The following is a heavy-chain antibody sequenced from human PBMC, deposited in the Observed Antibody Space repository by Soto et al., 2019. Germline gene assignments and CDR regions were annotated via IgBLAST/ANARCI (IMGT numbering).Heavy chain of an antibody. V-gene: IGHV1-2*02. CDR3: ARSNTMMTTVTSRLYYFDY. J-gene: IGHJ4*02. D-gene: IGHD4-17*01. Sequence: ASVKVSCKPSGYTFTGHYMHWVRRAPGQGLEWMGWINPKTGATSYAQKFQGRVTMTRDTSISTAYMEVSSLTSDDTALYYCARSNTMMTTVTSRLYYFDYWGQGTPVTVYS. CDR2: INPKTGAT. CDR1: GYTFTGHY.